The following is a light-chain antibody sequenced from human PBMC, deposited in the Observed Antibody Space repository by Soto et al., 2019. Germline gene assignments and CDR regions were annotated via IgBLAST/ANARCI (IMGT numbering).Light chain of an antibody. CDR1: QSVRNSY. J-gene: IGKJ2*01. CDR3: XXXXXSPYT. Sequence: EILLTQSPGTLSLSPGERATLSCRASQSVRNSYLAWYQQKPGQAPRLLIYGASGRATGIPDRFSGSGSGTDFTLTISRLEPEXXXXXXXXXXXXSPYTFGQGTKLEI. V-gene: IGKV3-20*01. CDR2: GAS.